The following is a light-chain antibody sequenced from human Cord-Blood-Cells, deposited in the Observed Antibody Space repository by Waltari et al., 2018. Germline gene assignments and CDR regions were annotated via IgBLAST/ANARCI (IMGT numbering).Light chain of an antibody. Sequence: QSALTQPPSASGSPGQSVTISCPGTSSDVGGYHYVSWYQQHPAKAPNLMIYEVSKRPSGVPDRFSVSKSGNTAALTVSGLQAEDEADYYCSSYAGSNNLVFGGGTKLTVL. CDR1: SSDVGGYHY. CDR3: SSYAGSNNLV. J-gene: IGLJ2*01. V-gene: IGLV2-8*01. CDR2: EVS.